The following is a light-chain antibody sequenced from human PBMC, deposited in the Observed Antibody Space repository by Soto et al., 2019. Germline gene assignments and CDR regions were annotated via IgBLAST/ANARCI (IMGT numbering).Light chain of an antibody. V-gene: IGKV1-39*01. CDR1: QSISSY. J-gene: IGKJ3*01. CDR3: QQSYSTPFT. Sequence: DIQMTQSPSSLSASVGAIVTITCRASQSISSYLKWYQQKPGKAPKLLIYAASSLQSGVPSRFSGSGSRTDFTHTISSLQPEDFATYYCQQSYSTPFTFGPGTKVDIK. CDR2: AAS.